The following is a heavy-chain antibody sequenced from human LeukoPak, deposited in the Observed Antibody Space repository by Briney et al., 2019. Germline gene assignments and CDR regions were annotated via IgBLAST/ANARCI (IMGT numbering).Heavy chain of an antibody. J-gene: IGHJ5*02. Sequence: GGSLRLSCAASGFSFSNYWMHWVRQAPGKGLVWVSRINSDGSSTTYADSVKGRFTISRDNAKNTLYLQMNSLRAEDTAVYYCARDGVEFYNWFDPWGQGTRVTVSS. CDR1: GFSFSNYW. CDR2: INSDGSST. V-gene: IGHV3-74*01. D-gene: IGHD2-21*01. CDR3: ARDGVEFYNWFDP.